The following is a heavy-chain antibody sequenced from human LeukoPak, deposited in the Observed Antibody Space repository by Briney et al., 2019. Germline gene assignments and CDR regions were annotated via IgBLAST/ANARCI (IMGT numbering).Heavy chain of an antibody. V-gene: IGHV4-39*01. CDR3: ARHSLSRNWNSRGYFDY. Sequence: SETLSLTCTVSGGSISSSSYYWGWIRQPPGKGLEWIGSIYYSGSTYYNPSLKSRVTISVDTSKNQFSLKLSPVTAADTAVYYCARHSLSRNWNSRGYFDYWGQGTLVTVSS. D-gene: IGHD1/OR15-1a*01. CDR1: GGSISSSSYY. CDR2: IYYSGST. J-gene: IGHJ4*02.